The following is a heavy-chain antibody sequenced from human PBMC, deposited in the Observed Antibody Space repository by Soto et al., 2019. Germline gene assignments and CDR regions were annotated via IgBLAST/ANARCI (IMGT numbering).Heavy chain of an antibody. CDR1: GGSISSSSYY. CDR2: IYYSGST. J-gene: IGHJ6*02. CDR3: GITMVRGVITRYYYYGMDV. V-gene: IGHV4-39*01. Sequence: PSETLSLTCTVSGGSISSSSYYWGWIRQPPGKGLEWIGSIYYSGSTYYNPSLKSRVTISVDTSKNQFSLKLSPVTAADTAVYYCGITMVRGVITRYYYYGMDVWGQGTTVTVSS. D-gene: IGHD3-10*01.